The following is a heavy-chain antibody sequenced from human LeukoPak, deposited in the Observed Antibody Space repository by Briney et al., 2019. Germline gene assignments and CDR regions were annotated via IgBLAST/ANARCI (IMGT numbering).Heavy chain of an antibody. CDR3: ARASGPQVNWYFDL. V-gene: IGHV3-7*01. D-gene: IGHD4-23*01. J-gene: IGHJ2*01. CDR2: IKQDGSEK. CDR1: GFTFSNYW. Sequence: GGSLRLSCTASGFTFSNYWMHWVRQAPGKGLEWVANIKQDGSEKYYVDSVKGRFTISRDNSKNTLYLQMNSLRAEDTAVYYCARASGPQVNWYFDLWGRGTLVTVSS.